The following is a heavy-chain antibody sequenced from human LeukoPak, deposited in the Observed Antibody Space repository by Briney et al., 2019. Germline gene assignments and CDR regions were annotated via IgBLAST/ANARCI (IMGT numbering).Heavy chain of an antibody. J-gene: IGHJ4*02. CDR3: ARYRTSGYYGSGSYYPY. CDR1: GGSITSNY. D-gene: IGHD3-10*01. V-gene: IGHV4-59*08. CDR2: IHYSEDS. Sequence: KTSETLSLTCTVSGGSITSNYWSWIRQPPGERLEHIGYIHYSEDSNNNPSLKSRVTMSMGTSKNQFSLKLTSVTAADTAVYYCARYRTSGYYGSGSYYPYWGQGTLVTVSS.